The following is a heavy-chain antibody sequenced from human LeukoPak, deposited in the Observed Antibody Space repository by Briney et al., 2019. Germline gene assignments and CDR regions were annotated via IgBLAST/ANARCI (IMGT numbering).Heavy chain of an antibody. CDR2: MNPNSGNT. Sequence: ASVKVSCKASGYTFTSYDINWVRQATGQGLEWMGWMNPNSGNTGYAQKLQGRVTMTTDTSTSTDYMELRSLRSDDTAVYYCALSLPDLTGDPSYYDYMDVWGRGTTVTISS. J-gene: IGHJ6*03. V-gene: IGHV1-8*02. CDR1: GYTFTSYD. D-gene: IGHD7-27*01. CDR3: ALSLPDLTGDPSYYDYMDV.